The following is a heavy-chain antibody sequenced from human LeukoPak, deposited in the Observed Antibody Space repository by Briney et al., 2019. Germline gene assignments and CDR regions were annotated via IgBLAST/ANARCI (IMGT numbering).Heavy chain of an antibody. J-gene: IGHJ5*02. Sequence: GGSLRLSCVASGFTFSNYWMHWVRQPPGKGLVWVSRIYVDGRTTNYANSVKGRFIISRDNAKNTVYLEMNSLSVEDTATYYCIRDFRSADLWGQGTLVTVTS. V-gene: IGHV3-74*01. CDR1: GFTFSNYW. CDR2: IYVDGRTT. CDR3: IRDFRSADL.